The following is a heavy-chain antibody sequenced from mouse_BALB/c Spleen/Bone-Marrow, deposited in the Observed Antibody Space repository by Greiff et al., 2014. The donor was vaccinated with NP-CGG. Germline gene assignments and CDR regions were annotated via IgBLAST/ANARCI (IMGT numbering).Heavy chain of an antibody. CDR1: GFDFSRYW. V-gene: IGHV4-1*02. D-gene: IGHD2-3*01. Sequence: DVQLVESGGGLVHPGGSLKLSCAASGFDFSRYWMGWVRQAPGKGLEWIGEINPDSSTINYTPSLKDKFIISRDNAKNTLYLRMSKVRSEDTALYYCSRLGYYGGFAYWGQGTLVTVSA. J-gene: IGHJ3*01. CDR3: SRLGYYGGFAY. CDR2: INPDSSTI.